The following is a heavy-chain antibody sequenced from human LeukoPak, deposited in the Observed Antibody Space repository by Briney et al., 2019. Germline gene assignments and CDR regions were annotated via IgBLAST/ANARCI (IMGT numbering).Heavy chain of an antibody. D-gene: IGHD4-17*01. Sequence: PGGALRLSCGASGFTFSSHAMTWGRQAPGKGLEWVSAISISGDTTYYADAVKGRFTISRDNSKNTVYLQMNSLRAEDTAVYYCANEIRPNDYWGQGTLVTVSP. CDR3: ANEIRPNDY. CDR2: ISISGDTT. CDR1: GFTFSSHA. V-gene: IGHV3-23*01. J-gene: IGHJ4*02.